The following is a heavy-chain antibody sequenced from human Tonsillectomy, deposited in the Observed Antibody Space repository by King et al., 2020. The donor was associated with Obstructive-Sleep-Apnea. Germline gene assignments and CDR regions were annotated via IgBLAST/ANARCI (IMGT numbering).Heavy chain of an antibody. D-gene: IGHD5-12*01. CDR2: MNPHTTKT. CDR3: ARGWQWPRSVLPVY. J-gene: IGHJ4*02. Sequence: VQLVESGAEVKKPGASVKVSCKTSGYAFIDYDITWVRQASGQGLEWIGWMNPHTTKTALARNFQGRVTLTRDTSTSTAYMELSSLRSGDTAVYYCARGWQWPRSVLPVYWGQGTLVTVSS. CDR1: GYAFIDYD. V-gene: IGHV1-8*01.